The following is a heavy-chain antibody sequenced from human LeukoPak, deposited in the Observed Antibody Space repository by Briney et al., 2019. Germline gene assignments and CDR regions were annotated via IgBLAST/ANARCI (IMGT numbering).Heavy chain of an antibody. Sequence: SETLSLTCTVSGGSISSYYWSWIRQPAGKGLEWIGRIYTSGSTNYNPSLKSRVTMSVDTSKNQFSLKLSSVTAADTAVYYCARDGRVGPPGYSSSWHPTPSRYYGMDVWGQGTTVTVSS. CDR3: ARDGRVGPPGYSSSWHPTPSRYYGMDV. V-gene: IGHV4-4*07. CDR1: GGSISSYY. D-gene: IGHD6-13*01. CDR2: IYTSGST. J-gene: IGHJ6*02.